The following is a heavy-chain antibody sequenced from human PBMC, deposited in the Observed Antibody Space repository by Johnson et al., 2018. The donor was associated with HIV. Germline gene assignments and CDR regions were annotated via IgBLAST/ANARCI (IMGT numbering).Heavy chain of an antibody. J-gene: IGHJ3*02. CDR3: ARGRMTLTAMDLRGGAFDI. CDR2: ISFDGSNE. Sequence: QVQLVESGGGVVQPGRSLRLSCAASGFTFSSYAMHWVRQAPGKGLEWVAVISFDGSNEHYVYSVKGRFTISRDNSNNTLYLQMNRLRVEDTAVYYCARGRMTLTAMDLRGGAFDIWGQWTMVTVSS. V-gene: IGHV3-30*04. CDR1: GFTFSSYA. D-gene: IGHD2-21*02.